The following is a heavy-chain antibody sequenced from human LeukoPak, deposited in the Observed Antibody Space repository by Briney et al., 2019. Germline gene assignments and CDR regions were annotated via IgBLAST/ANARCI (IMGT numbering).Heavy chain of an antibody. D-gene: IGHD4-11*01. CDR2: SNPSGGST. CDR3: AREWGTTVTTNFDY. CDR1: GCTFTSYY. V-gene: IGHV1-46*01. Sequence: ASVKVFCKASGCTFTSYYMHWVRQAPGQGLEWMGISNPSGGSTSYAQKFQGRVTMTRDMSTSTVYMELSSLRSEDTAVYYCAREWGTTVTTNFDYWGQGTLVTVSS. J-gene: IGHJ4*02.